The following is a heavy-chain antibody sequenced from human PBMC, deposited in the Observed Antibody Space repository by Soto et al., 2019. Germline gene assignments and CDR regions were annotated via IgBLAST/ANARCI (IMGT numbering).Heavy chain of an antibody. V-gene: IGHV3-33*03. CDR1: GFSFSSSG. J-gene: IGHJ4*02. CDR2: IWYDGNKK. Sequence: PEGSLRRSCAASGFSFSSSGMQWVRQAPGKGLEWVAVIWYDGNKKYYGDSVRGRFTISRDNSKNTLYLEMNSLRTEDTAVSYRGVDTTGLLDYWGQGT. CDR3: GVDTTGLLDY. D-gene: IGHD5-18*01.